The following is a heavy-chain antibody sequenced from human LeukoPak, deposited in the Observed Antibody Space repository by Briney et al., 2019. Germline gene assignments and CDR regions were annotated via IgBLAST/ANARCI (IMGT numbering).Heavy chain of an antibody. V-gene: IGHV3-23*01. D-gene: IGHD5-24*01. CDR3: ARVDGYRAGAFDI. J-gene: IGHJ3*02. Sequence: GGSLRLSCAASGFTFSSYAMSWVRQAPGKGLEWVSAISGSGGSTYYADSVKGRFTISRDNAKNSLYLQMNSLRAEDTAVYYCARVDGYRAGAFDIWGQGTMVTVSS. CDR2: ISGSGGST. CDR1: GFTFSSYA.